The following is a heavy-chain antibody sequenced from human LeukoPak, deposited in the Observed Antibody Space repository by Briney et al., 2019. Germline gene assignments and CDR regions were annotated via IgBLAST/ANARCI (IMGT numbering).Heavy chain of an antibody. CDR3: AKHVYSSSWTVFVDWFDP. V-gene: IGHV3-23*01. CDR2: ISGSGGST. J-gene: IGHJ5*02. CDR1: GFTFSSYA. D-gene: IGHD6-13*01. Sequence: PGGSLRLSCAASGFTFSSYAMSWVRQAPGKGLEWVSAISGSGGSTYYADSVKGRFTISRDNSKNTPYLQMNSLRAEDTAVYYCAKHVYSSSWTVFVDWFDPWGQGTLVTVSS.